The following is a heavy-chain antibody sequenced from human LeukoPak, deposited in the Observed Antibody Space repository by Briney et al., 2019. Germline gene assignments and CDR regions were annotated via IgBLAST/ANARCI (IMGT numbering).Heavy chain of an antibody. CDR1: GGSISTYY. CDR2: IYYTGGA. CDR3: ARGSITVVPAFDI. J-gene: IGHJ3*02. Sequence: SETLSLTCTVSGGSISTYYWSWIRQPPGKGLEWIGCIYYTGGANYNPSLKSRGTISVDTSKNQFSLKLTSVTAADTAVYYCARGSITVVPAFDIWGQGTMFTVSS. D-gene: IGHD4-23*01. V-gene: IGHV4-59*12.